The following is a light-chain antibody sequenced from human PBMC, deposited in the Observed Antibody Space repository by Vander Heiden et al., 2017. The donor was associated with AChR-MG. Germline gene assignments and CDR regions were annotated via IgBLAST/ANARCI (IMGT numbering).Light chain of an antibody. CDR2: GAS. Sequence: DIQMTQSPSSLSASVGERVTITCRASQTITSYLDWYQQKPGKAPKLLIYGASSLQSGFPSRFSGSGYGTDFTLTISSLQPEDFATYYCQQSYTATWTFGQGTRVEIK. CDR3: QQSYTATWT. J-gene: IGKJ1*01. V-gene: IGKV1-39*01. CDR1: QTITSY.